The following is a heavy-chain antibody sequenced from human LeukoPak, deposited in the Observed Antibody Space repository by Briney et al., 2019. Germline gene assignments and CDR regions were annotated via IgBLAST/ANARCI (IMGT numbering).Heavy chain of an antibody. CDR3: AREFGYSYGLVDY. J-gene: IGHJ4*02. V-gene: IGHV1-69*04. Sequence: SVKVSCKASGGTFSSYAISWVRQAPGQGLEWMGRIIPILGIANYAQKFQGRVTITADKSTSTAYMELSSLRSEDTAVYYCAREFGYSYGLVDYWGQGTLVTVPS. CDR1: GGTFSSYA. D-gene: IGHD5-18*01. CDR2: IIPILGIA.